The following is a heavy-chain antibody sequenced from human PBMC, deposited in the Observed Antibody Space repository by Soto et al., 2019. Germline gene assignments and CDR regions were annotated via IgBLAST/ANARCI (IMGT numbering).Heavy chain of an antibody. D-gene: IGHD3-9*01. J-gene: IGHJ4*02. CDR2: ISGSGGST. CDR1: GFTFSSYA. CDR3: ARSRTGYHYFDY. Sequence: GGSLRLSCAASGFTFSSYAMSWVRQALGKGLEWVSTISGSGGSTYYADSLKGRFTMSRDDSRNTLYLQMNSLRAEDTAVYYCARSRTGYHYFDYWGQGTPVTVS. V-gene: IGHV3-23*01.